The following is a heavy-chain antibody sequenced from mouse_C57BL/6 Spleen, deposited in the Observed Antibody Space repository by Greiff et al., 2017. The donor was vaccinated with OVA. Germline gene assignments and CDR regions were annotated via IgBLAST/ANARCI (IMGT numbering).Heavy chain of an antibody. D-gene: IGHD2-3*01. CDR1: GYTFTSYW. V-gene: IGHV1-69*01. J-gene: IGHJ3*01. Sequence: QVQLQQPGAELVMPGASVKLSCKASGYTFTSYWMHWVKQRPGQGLEWIGEIDPSDSYTNYNQKFKGKSTLTVDKSSSTAYMQLSSLTSEDSAVYYCARRWTDGYYEAWFAYWGQGTLVTVSA. CDR3: ARRWTDGYYEAWFAY. CDR2: IDPSDSYT.